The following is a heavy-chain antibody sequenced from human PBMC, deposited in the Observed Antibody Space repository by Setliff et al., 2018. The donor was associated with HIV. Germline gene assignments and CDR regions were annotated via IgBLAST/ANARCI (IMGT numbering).Heavy chain of an antibody. Sequence: ASVKVSCKASGYTFTSYDINWVRQATGQGLEWMGWMNPNSGNTGYAQKFQGRVTMTGNTSISTAYMELSSLRSEDTAVYYRAREEKFRYYHNMDVWGKGTTVTVSS. CDR3: AREEKFRYYHNMDV. V-gene: IGHV1-8*02. CDR2: MNPNSGNT. CDR1: GYTFTSYD. J-gene: IGHJ6*03.